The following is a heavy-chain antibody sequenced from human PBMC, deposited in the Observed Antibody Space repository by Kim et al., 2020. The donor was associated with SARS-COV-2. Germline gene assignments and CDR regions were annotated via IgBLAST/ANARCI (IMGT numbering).Heavy chain of an antibody. D-gene: IGHD2-15*01. J-gene: IGHJ5*02. V-gene: IGHV4-4*07. Sequence: SLKGRVTQSVDTSKNQFSLKLSSVTAADTAVYCCARVVVVVAATRGWFDPWGQGTLVTVSS. CDR3: ARVVVVVAATRGWFDP.